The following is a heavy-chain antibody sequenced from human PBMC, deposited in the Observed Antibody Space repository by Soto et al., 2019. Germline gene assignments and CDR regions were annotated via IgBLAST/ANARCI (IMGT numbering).Heavy chain of an antibody. J-gene: IGHJ6*02. CDR2: ITFSGNTV. V-gene: IGHV3-11*01. CDR1: GFTFSDSY. CDR3: ARVSWREKYGMDV. Sequence: QVQLVESGGGLVKPGGSLRLSCAASGFTFSDSYMSWIRQAPGKGLEWSSYITFSGNTVYYADSLKGRFTISRDTAKTSLYLKMNRLRAEDTAVYYCARVSWREKYGMDVWGQGTTVTVSS.